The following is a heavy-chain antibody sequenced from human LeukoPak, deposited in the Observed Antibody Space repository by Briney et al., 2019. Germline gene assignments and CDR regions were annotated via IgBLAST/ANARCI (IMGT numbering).Heavy chain of an antibody. D-gene: IGHD2-2*01. J-gene: IGHJ4*02. Sequence: SVKVSCKASGFTFTSSAMQWVRQARGQRLEWIGWIVVGSGNTNYAQKLQERVTITRDTSTSTVYMELSSLRSEDTAVYYCARGRLIVVVPAALSDFDYWGQGTLVTVSS. CDR3: ARGRLIVVVPAALSDFDY. CDR2: IVVGSGNT. CDR1: GFTFTSSA. V-gene: IGHV1-58*02.